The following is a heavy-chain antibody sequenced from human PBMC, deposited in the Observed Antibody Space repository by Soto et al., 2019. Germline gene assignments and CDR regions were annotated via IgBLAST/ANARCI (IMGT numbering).Heavy chain of an antibody. D-gene: IGHD4-17*01. J-gene: IGHJ3*02. V-gene: IGHV3-23*01. CDR1: GFTFSTYA. CDR2: ISGSGDST. Sequence: GGSLRLSCAASGFTFSTYAMSWVRQAPGKGLEWVSAISGSGDSTYSADSVRGRFTISRDNSINTLYLQMNNLGNEDTAVYYCAHPRGYGVFDAYDIWGQGTMVTVSS. CDR3: AHPRGYGVFDAYDI.